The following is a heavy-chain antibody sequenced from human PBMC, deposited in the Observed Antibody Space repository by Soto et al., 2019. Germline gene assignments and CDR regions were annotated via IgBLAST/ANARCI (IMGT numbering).Heavy chain of an antibody. CDR2: INPNSGGT. J-gene: IGHJ4*02. CDR3: ARTLGYCSSPISSNFDY. CDR1: GYTFTGYY. V-gene: IGHV1-2*04. Sequence: ASVKVSCKASGYTFTGYYMHWVRQAPGQGLEWMGWINPNSGGTNYAQKFQGWVTMTRDTSISTAYMELSRLRSDDTAVYYCARTLGYCSSPISSNFDYWGQGTLVAVSS. D-gene: IGHD2-2*01.